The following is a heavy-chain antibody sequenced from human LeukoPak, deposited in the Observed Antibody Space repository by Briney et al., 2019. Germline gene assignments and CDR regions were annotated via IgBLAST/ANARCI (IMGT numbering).Heavy chain of an antibody. D-gene: IGHD5-24*01. CDR1: GGSISSYY. CDR3: ARRARRDGYTWGDYYYYYGMDV. J-gene: IGHJ6*02. V-gene: IGHV4-59*08. Sequence: SETLSLTCTVSGGSISSYYWSWIRQPPGKGLEWIGYIYYSGSTNYKPSLKSRVTISVDTSKNQFSLKLSSVTAADTAVYYCARRARRDGYTWGDYYYYYGMDVWGQGTTVTVSS. CDR2: IYYSGST.